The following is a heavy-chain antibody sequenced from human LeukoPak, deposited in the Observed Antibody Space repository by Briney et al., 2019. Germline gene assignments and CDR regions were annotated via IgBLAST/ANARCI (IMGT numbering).Heavy chain of an antibody. D-gene: IGHD5-18*01. V-gene: IGHV3-7*01. CDR1: GFTFSSYW. J-gene: IGHJ5*02. CDR2: IKQDGSEK. CDR3: AREPYSYEGYNWFDP. Sequence: GGSLRLSCAASGFTFSSYWMSWVRQAPGKGLEWVTNIKQDGSEKYYEDSVKGRLTISRDNAKNSLYLQMNSLRAEDTAVYYCAREPYSYEGYNWFDPWGQETLVTVSS.